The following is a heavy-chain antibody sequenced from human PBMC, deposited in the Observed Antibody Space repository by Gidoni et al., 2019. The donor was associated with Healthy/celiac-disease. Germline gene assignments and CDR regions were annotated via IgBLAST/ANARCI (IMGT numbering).Heavy chain of an antibody. CDR3: AKDLGDSSTFSPSHYFDY. Sequence: EVQLVESGGGLVQPGGSLRLSCAASGFTFSSYAMSWVRQAPGKGLEWVSAISGSGDSTYYADSVKGRFTISRDNSKNTLYLQMNSLRAEDTAVYYCAKDLGDSSTFSPSHYFDYWGQGTLVTVSS. CDR1: GFTFSSYA. V-gene: IGHV3-23*04. CDR2: ISGSGDST. J-gene: IGHJ4*02. D-gene: IGHD2-2*01.